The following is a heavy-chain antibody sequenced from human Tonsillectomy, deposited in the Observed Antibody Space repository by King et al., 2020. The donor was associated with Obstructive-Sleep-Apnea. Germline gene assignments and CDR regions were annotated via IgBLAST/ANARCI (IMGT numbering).Heavy chain of an antibody. V-gene: IGHV3-23*04. CDR3: SKDDYYGSGSFSPLDF. CDR1: GFTFSNYA. J-gene: IGHJ4*02. Sequence: VQLVESGGGLVQPGGSLRLSCAASGFTFSNYAMSWVRQAPGQGLEWVSCIRGSVCYTYYADSVKGRFTISRDNSKNTLDLQMNSLRAEDTALYYCSKDDYYGSGSFSPLDFWGQGTLVAVSS. D-gene: IGHD3-10*01. CDR2: IRGSVCYT.